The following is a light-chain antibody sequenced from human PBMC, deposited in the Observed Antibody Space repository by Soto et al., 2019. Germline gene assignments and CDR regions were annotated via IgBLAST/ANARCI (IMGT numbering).Light chain of an antibody. Sequence: DIQMTQSPPSLSASVGDRVTITCQASQDITNYLNWYQQKPGKGPKLLIYDASNLQRGAPSRFSGSGYGTHFTFTISSLQPEDVATYYCQQYDNLLSFGGGTKVEI. CDR1: QDITNY. CDR3: QQYDNLLS. J-gene: IGKJ4*01. V-gene: IGKV1-33*01. CDR2: DAS.